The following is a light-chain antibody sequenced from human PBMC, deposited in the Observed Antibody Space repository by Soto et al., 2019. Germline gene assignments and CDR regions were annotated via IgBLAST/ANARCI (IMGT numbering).Light chain of an antibody. Sequence: EIVLTQSPGTVSLSPGEGATVSCRASQSVNSILLAWFQQKPGQAPRLLIHDASRRATGIPDRFSASGSGTDFTLSISRLEPEDFAVYYCHQHVSSPLTFGQGTKLEIK. CDR3: HQHVSSPLT. J-gene: IGKJ2*01. V-gene: IGKV3-20*01. CDR2: DAS. CDR1: QSVNSIL.